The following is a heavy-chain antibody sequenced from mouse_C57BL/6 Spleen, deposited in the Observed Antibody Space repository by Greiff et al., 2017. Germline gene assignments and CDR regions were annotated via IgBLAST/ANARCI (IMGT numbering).Heavy chain of an antibody. CDR2: IDPETGGT. D-gene: IGHD1-1*01. J-gene: IGHJ1*03. Sequence: VKLVESGAELVRPGASVTLSCKASGYTFTDYEMHWVKQTPVHGLEWIGAIDPETGGTAYNQKFKGKAILTADKSSSTAYMELRSLTSEDSAVYYCTRSYYGSSWYFDVWGTGTTVTVSS. CDR3: TRSYYGSSWYFDV. CDR1: GYTFTDYE. V-gene: IGHV1-15*01.